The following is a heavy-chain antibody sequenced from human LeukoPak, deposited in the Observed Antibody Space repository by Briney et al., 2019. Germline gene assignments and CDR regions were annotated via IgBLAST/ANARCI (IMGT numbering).Heavy chain of an antibody. D-gene: IGHD2/OR15-2a*01. CDR3: ARERSPAQNNDY. J-gene: IGHJ4*02. CDR1: GYTFTSYD. V-gene: IGHV1-18*01. CDR2: ISAYNGNT. Sequence: ASVKVSCKASGYTFTSYDINWVGQAPGQGLEWMGWISAYNGNTNYAQKLQGRVTMTTDTSTSTAYMELRSLRSDDTAVYYCARERSPAQNNDYWGQGTLVTVSS.